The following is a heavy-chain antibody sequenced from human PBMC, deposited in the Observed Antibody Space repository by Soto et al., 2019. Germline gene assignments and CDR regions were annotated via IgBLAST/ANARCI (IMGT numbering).Heavy chain of an antibody. CDR1: GGSISRSSYH. D-gene: IGHD6-19*01. J-gene: IGHJ4*02. Sequence: QLQLQESGPGLVKPSETLSLTCTVSGGSISRSSYHWGWIRQPPGKGLEWIGTIYFSGSTYYNPSLKSRVYISVDTSKNQVSLRLSSVTAADTAVYYCARVERSGWYVSYWGQGTLVTVSS. CDR2: IYFSGST. CDR3: ARVERSGWYVSY. V-gene: IGHV4-39*01.